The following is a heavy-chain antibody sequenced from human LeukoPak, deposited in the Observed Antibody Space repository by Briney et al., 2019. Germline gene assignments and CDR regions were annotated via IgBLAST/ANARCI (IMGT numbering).Heavy chain of an antibody. CDR2: IGGSDTTT. V-gene: IGHV3-48*03. Sequence: GGSLRVSCAASGFAFSAYEMNWVRQAPGKGLEWVSYIGGSDTTTYYADSVKGRFTISRDNARNSLYLQMNSLRAEDTALYYCTTLGYHLDSWGQGTLVTVSS. J-gene: IGHJ4*02. CDR1: GFAFSAYE. D-gene: IGHD3-22*01. CDR3: TTLGYHLDS.